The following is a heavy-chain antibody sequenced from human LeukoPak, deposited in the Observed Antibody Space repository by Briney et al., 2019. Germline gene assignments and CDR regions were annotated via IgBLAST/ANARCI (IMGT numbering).Heavy chain of an antibody. CDR2: IYYSGST. CDR3: ARDDMITFGGVIVMDY. CDR1: GGSISSYY. Sequence: PSETLSLTCTVSGGSISSYYWSWIRQPPGKGLEWIGYIYYSGSTNYNPSLKSRVTISVDTSKNQFSLKLSSVTAADTAVYYCARDDMITFGGVIVMDYWGQGTLVTVSS. J-gene: IGHJ4*02. D-gene: IGHD3-16*02. V-gene: IGHV4-59*12.